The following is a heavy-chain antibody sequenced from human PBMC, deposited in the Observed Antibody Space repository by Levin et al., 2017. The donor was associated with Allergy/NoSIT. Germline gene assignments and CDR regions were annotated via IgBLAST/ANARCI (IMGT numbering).Heavy chain of an antibody. V-gene: IGHV3-11*05. J-gene: IGHJ1*01. D-gene: IGHD3-10*01. CDR2: ISSSSSYT. CDR1: GFTFSDYY. CDR3: ARDGNSGSYYNDGAEYFQH. Sequence: GGSLRLSCAASGFTFSDYYMSWIRQAPGKGLEWVSYISSSSSYTNYADSVKGRFTISRDNAKNSLYLQMNSLRAEDTAVYYCARDGNSGSYYNDGAEYFQHWGQGTLVTVSS.